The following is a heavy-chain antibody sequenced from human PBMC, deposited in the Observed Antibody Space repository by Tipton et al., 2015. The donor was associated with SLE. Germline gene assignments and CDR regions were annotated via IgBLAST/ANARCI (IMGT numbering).Heavy chain of an antibody. J-gene: IGHJ4*02. Sequence: LSLTCKASGFAFSSYAMTWVRQAPGKGLEWVSLMYSGGRIHYGDSVKGRFTISRDNSKSTLYLQMNSLRVDDTAVYYCAKTLFGDYGDHWGQGTLVIVSS. CDR3: AKTLFGDYGDH. V-gene: IGHV3-23*03. CDR2: MYSGGRI. CDR1: GFAFSSYA. D-gene: IGHD3-10*01.